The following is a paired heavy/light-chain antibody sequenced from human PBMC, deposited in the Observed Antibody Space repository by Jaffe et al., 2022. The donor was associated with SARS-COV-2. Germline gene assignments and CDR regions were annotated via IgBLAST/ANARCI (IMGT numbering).Heavy chain of an antibody. Sequence: QVTLRESGPALVKPTQTLTLTCTFSGFSLSTSGMCVSWIRQPPGKALEWLALIDWDDDKYYSTSLKTRLTISKDTSKNQVVLTMTNMDPVDTATYYCARTRPANTAMVTWYFDYWGQGTLVTVSS. D-gene: IGHD5-18*01. CDR3: ARTRPANTAMVTWYFDY. J-gene: IGHJ4*02. V-gene: IGHV2-70*01. CDR2: IDWDDDK. CDR1: GFSLSTSGMC.
Light chain of an antibody. CDR2: QDS. J-gene: IGLJ1*01. CDR3: QAWDSSTAFV. CDR1: KLGDKY. V-gene: IGLV3-1*01. Sequence: SYELTQPPSVSVSPGQTASITCSGDKLGDKYACWYQQKPGQSPVLVIYQDSKRPSGIPERFSGSNSGNTATLTISGTQAMDEADYYCQAWDSSTAFVFGTGTKVTVL.